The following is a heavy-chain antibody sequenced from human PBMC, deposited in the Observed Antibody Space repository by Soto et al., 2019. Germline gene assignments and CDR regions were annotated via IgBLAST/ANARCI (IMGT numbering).Heavy chain of an antibody. D-gene: IGHD3-10*01. J-gene: IGHJ5*02. CDR3: ARHSSGTSFDP. CDR2: IYYSGST. V-gene: IGHV4-59*08. CDR1: GGSISSYY. Sequence: SETLSLTCTVSGGSISSYYWSWIRQPPGKGLEWIGYIYYSGSTNYNPSLKSRVAISVDTSKNEFSLKLSSVTAADTAVYYCARHSSGTSFDPWGQGTLVTAPQ.